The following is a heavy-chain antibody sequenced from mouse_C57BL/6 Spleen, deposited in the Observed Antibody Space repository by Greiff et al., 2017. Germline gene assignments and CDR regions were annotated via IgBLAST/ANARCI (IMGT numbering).Heavy chain of an antibody. CDR2: IDPSDSYT. D-gene: IGHD1-1*01. CDR1: GYTFTSYW. CDR3: ARRGISTVDPYYYAIDY. V-gene: IGHV1-59*01. J-gene: IGHJ4*01. Sequence: QVQLQQPGAELVRPGTSVKLSCKASGYTFTSYWMHWVKQRPGQGLEWIGVIDPSDSYTNYNQKFKGKATLTVDTSSSTAYMQLSSLTSEDSAVYYCARRGISTVDPYYYAIDYWGQGTSVTVSS.